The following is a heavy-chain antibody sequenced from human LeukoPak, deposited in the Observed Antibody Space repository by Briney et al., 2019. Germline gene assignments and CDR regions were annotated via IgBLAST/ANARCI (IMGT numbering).Heavy chain of an antibody. V-gene: IGHV3-9*01. Sequence: PGRSLRLSCAASGFTFDDYAMHWVRQAPGKGLEWVSGISWNSGSIGYADSVKDRFTISRDNAKNSLYLQMNSLRAEDTALYYCAKDYDYVWGSYPYYFDYWGQGTLVTVSS. J-gene: IGHJ4*02. CDR2: ISWNSGSI. D-gene: IGHD3-16*02. CDR1: GFTFDDYA. CDR3: AKDYDYVWGSYPYYFDY.